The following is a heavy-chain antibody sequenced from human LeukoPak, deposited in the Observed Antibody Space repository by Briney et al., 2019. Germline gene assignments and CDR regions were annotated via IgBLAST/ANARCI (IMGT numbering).Heavy chain of an antibody. D-gene: IGHD1-26*01. Sequence: ASVKVPCKASGGTFSSYAISWVRQAPGQGLEWMGGIIPIFGTANYAQKFQGRVTITTDESTSTAYMELSSLRSEDTAVYYCARVRGVGVYYMDVWGKGTTVTVSS. V-gene: IGHV1-69*05. CDR2: IIPIFGTA. J-gene: IGHJ6*03. CDR3: ARVRGVGVYYMDV. CDR1: GGTFSSYA.